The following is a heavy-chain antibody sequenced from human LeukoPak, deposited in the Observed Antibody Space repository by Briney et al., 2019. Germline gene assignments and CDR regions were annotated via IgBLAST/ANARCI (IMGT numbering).Heavy chain of an antibody. CDR1: GYTFTGYY. CDR3: ARVGVDEYSSSSGLNYYYYYYMDV. V-gene: IGHV1-2*02. D-gene: IGHD6-6*01. J-gene: IGHJ6*03. Sequence: ASVKVSCKASGYTFTGYYMHWVRQAPGQGLEWMGWINPNSGGTNYAQKFQGRVTMTRDTSISTAYMELSRLRSDDTAVYYCARVGVDEYSSSSGLNYYYYYYMDVWGKGTTVTVSS. CDR2: INPNSGGT.